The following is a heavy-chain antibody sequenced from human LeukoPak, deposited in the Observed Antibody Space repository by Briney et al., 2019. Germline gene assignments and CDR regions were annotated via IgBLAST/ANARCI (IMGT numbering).Heavy chain of an antibody. CDR2: MNPNSGNT. CDR3: ATYYFESSGYYKYFQH. V-gene: IGHV1-8*01. Sequence: ASVKVSRKASGYTFTSYDINWVRQATGQGLEWMGWMNPNSGNTGYAQKFQGRVTMTRNTSIGTAYMELSSLRSEDTAVYYCATYYFESSGYYKYFQHWGQGTLVTVSS. D-gene: IGHD3-22*01. CDR1: GYTFTSYD. J-gene: IGHJ1*01.